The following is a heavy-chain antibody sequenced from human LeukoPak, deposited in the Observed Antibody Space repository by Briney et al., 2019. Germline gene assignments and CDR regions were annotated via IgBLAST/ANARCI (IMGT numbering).Heavy chain of an antibody. V-gene: IGHV1-8*01. CDR2: MNPNRGNT. CDR3: ARDLTPSYDYVWGSYRLTYDY. J-gene: IGHJ4*02. CDR1: GYTFTSYD. D-gene: IGHD3-16*02. Sequence: ASVKVSCKASGYTFTSYDINWVRQATGQGLEWMGWMNPNRGNTGYAQKFQGRVTMTRNTSISTAYMELSSLRSEDTAVYYCARDLTPSYDYVWGSYRLTYDYWGQGTLVTVSS.